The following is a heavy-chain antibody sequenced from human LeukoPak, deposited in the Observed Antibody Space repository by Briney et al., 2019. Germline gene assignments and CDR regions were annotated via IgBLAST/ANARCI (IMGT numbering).Heavy chain of an antibody. CDR2: ISGSGDNT. CDR3: APLAVAGPDFDY. Sequence: GGSLRLSCAASGFIFNSYGMSWVRQAPGKGLEWVSSISGSGDNTYYVDSVKGRFTISRDNPNNMLYLQMNSLRAEDTAVYYCAPLAVAGPDFDYWGQGTLVTVSS. V-gene: IGHV3-23*01. J-gene: IGHJ4*02. D-gene: IGHD6-19*01. CDR1: GFIFNSYG.